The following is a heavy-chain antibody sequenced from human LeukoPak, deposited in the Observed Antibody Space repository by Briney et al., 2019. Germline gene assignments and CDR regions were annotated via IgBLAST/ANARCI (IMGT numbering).Heavy chain of an antibody. D-gene: IGHD6-13*01. V-gene: IGHV3-30*18. Sequence: GGSLRLSCAASGFTFSSYGMHWVRQAPGKGLEWVAVISYDGSNKYYADSVKGRFTISRDNSKNTLYLQMNSLRAEDTAVYYCAKVDIAAAGNYGMDVWGQGTTVTVSS. CDR2: ISYDGSNK. CDR3: AKVDIAAAGNYGMDV. CDR1: GFTFSSYG. J-gene: IGHJ6*02.